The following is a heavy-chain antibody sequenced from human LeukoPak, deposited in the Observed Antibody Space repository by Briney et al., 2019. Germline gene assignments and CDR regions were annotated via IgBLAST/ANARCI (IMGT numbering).Heavy chain of an antibody. Sequence: PGGSLRLSSAASGFTFGSYGMHWVRQAPGKRLEWVSAISGSGGSTYYADSVKGRFTISRDNSKNTLYLQMNSLRAEDTAVYYCAKGDYYDSSGYEWGQGTLVTVSS. CDR2: ISGSGGST. V-gene: IGHV3-23*01. J-gene: IGHJ4*02. CDR1: GFTFGSYG. CDR3: AKGDYYDSSGYE. D-gene: IGHD3-22*01.